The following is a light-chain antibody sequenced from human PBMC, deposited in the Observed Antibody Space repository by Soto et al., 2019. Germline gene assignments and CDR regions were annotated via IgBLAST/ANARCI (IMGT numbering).Light chain of an antibody. CDR1: QSVSSSY. V-gene: IGKV3-20*01. CDR2: GAS. Sequence: EIVLTQSPGTLSLSPGERATLSFRASQSVSSSYLAWYQQKPGLAPRLLMYGASSRATGIPDRFIGSGSGIDFTLTISRLEPEDFAVYYCQQYGSSPWTFGQGTKVEIK. J-gene: IGKJ1*01. CDR3: QQYGSSPWT.